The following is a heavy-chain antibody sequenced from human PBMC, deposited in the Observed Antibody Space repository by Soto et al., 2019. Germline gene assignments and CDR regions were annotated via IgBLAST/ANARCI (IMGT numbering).Heavy chain of an antibody. CDR3: AREDDSSGWYPFDY. CDR1: GFTFISYE. D-gene: IGHD6-19*01. J-gene: IGHJ4*02. V-gene: IGHV3-48*03. CDR2: ISSSGSTI. Sequence: GWSLRLSCASSGFTFISYEMNWVRQAPGKGLEWVSYISSSGSTIYYADSVKGRFTISRDNAKNSLYLQMNSLRAEDTAVYYCAREDDSSGWYPFDYWGQGTLVTVSS.